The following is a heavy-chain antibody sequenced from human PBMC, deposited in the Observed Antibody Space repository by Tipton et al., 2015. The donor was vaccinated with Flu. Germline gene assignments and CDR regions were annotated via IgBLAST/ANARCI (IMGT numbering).Heavy chain of an antibody. CDR1: GGSISSGSYY. D-gene: IGHD3-10*01. CDR3: ARVYCYGSGDYYLDS. J-gene: IGHJ4*02. CDR2: IYTTGST. V-gene: IGHV4-61*02. Sequence: LRLSCTVSGGSISSGSYYWSWIRQPAGKGLEWIGRIYTTGSTNYHPSLKSRVTISADTSKNKFTLGLRSVTAADTAVYYCARVYCYGSGDYYLDSWGQGTLVTVSS.